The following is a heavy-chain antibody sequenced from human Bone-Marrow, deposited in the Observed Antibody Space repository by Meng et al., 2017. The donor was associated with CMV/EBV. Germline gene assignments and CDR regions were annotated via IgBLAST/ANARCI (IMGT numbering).Heavy chain of an antibody. D-gene: IGHD6-13*01. V-gene: IGHV1-69*05. Sequence: SVKVSCKASGYTFTSYYMHWVRQAPGQGLEWMGGIIPIFGTANYAQKFQGRVTITTDESTSTAYMELSSLRSEDTAVYYCARVRLSSSWPNDAFDIWGQGTMVTVSS. CDR1: GYTFTSYY. J-gene: IGHJ3*02. CDR2: IIPIFGTA. CDR3: ARVRLSSSWPNDAFDI.